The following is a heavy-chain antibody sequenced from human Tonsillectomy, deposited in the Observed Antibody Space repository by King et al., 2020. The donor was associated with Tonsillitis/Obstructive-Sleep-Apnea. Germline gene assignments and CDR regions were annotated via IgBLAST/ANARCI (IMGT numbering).Heavy chain of an antibody. J-gene: IGHJ4*02. V-gene: IGHV3-23*04. CDR1: GFTFSDYA. CDR2: ASNSGGTS. Sequence: VQLVESGGGLVQPGGSLILSCAVSGFTFSDYAMSWVRQAPGKGLEWVSGASNSGGTSHYADAVKGRFTISRDNSKNTLYLQLNSLRAEDTAVYYCAKSEGGIAVAGSFDSWGQGTLVTVS. D-gene: IGHD6-19*01. CDR3: AKSEGGIAVAGSFDS.